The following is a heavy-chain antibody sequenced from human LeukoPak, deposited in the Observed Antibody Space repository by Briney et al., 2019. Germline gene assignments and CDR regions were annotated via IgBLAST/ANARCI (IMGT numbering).Heavy chain of an antibody. CDR3: ARGDCSGGSCYLFDY. Sequence: PSETLSLTCTVSGGSISSYYWSWIRQPPGKGLEWIGSIYYSGSTYYNPSLKSQVTISVDTSKNQFSLKLSSVTAADTAVYYCARGDCSGGSCYLFDYWGQGALVTVSS. CDR2: IYYSGST. CDR1: GGSISSYY. V-gene: IGHV4-59*05. J-gene: IGHJ4*02. D-gene: IGHD2-15*01.